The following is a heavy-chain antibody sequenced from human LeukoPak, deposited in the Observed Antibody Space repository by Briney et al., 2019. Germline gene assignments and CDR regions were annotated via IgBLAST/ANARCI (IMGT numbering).Heavy chain of an antibody. CDR3: AKGALSITIFSSDP. V-gene: IGHV3-30*18. D-gene: IGHD3-9*01. J-gene: IGHJ5*02. CDR1: GFTFSSYG. CDR2: ISYDGSNK. Sequence: PGGSLRLSCAASGFTFSSYGMHWVRQAPGKGLEWVAVISYDGSNKYYADSVKGRFTISRDNSKNTLYLQMNSLRAEDTAVYYCAKGALSITIFSSDPWGQGTLVTVSS.